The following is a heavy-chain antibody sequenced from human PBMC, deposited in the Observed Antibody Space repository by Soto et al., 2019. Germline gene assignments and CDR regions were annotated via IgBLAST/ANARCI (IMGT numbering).Heavy chain of an antibody. CDR1: GGSISSSSYY. CDR2: IYYSGST. CDR3: ASRPFFGVGATYAAAFDI. J-gene: IGHJ3*02. D-gene: IGHD1-26*01. V-gene: IGHV4-39*01. Sequence: SETLSLTCTVSGGSISSSSYYWGWIRQPPGKGLEWIGSIYYSGSTYYNPSLKSRVTISVDTSKNQFSLKLSSVTAADTAVYYCASRPFFGVGATYAAAFDIWRQGTMVTVS.